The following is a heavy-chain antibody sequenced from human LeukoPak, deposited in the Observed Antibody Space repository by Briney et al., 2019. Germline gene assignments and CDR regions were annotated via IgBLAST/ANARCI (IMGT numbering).Heavy chain of an antibody. J-gene: IGHJ4*02. Sequence: GASVKVSCKASGYTFTSYVISWVRQAPGQGLEWMGWISAYNGNTNYAQKLQGRVTMTTDTSTSTAYMELRSLRSDDTAVYYCARAGPYYDFWSGYLGYWGQGTLVTVSS. V-gene: IGHV1-18*01. CDR3: ARAGPYYDFWSGYLGY. D-gene: IGHD3-3*01. CDR1: GYTFTSYV. CDR2: ISAYNGNT.